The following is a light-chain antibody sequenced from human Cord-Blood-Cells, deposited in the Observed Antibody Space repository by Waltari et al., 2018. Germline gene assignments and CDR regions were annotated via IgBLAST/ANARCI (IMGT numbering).Light chain of an antibody. J-gene: IGLJ3*02. Sequence: QSALTQPPSASVSPGQSVTIPCTGTSSDVGGYNHVPWYQQHPGNAPKPMIYEVSKRPSGVPDRFSGSKSGNTASLTVSGLQAEDEADYYCSSYAGSNNVVFGGGTKLTVL. CDR2: EVS. CDR1: SSDVGGYNH. V-gene: IGLV2-8*01. CDR3: SSYAGSNNVV.